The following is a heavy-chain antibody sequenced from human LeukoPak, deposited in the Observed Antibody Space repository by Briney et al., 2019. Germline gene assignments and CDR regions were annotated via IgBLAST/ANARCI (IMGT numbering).Heavy chain of an antibody. CDR3: ARGTGTTRYFDY. CDR2: IIPIFGTA. J-gene: IGHJ4*02. D-gene: IGHD1-7*01. Sequence: SEKVSCKGSGGTFSSYTISWVRQAPGQGLEWMGRIIPIFGTANYAQKFQGRVTITTDESTSTAYMELSSLRSEDTAMYYCARGTGTTRYFDYWGQGTLVTVSS. V-gene: IGHV1-69*05. CDR1: GGTFSSYT.